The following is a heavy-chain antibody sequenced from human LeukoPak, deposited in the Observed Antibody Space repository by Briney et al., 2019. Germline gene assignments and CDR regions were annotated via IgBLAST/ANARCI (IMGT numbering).Heavy chain of an antibody. D-gene: IGHD3-16*01. CDR1: GYSINSGYY. V-gene: IGHV4-38-2*02. Sequence: PSETLSLTCTVSGYSINSGYYWGWIRQPPGKGLEWIGSLDHSGSTYYNPSLKSRDTISVDTSKSQLSLKLSSVTAADTAMYYCARESKVITFGGVDNWLDPWGQGTLVTVSS. CDR2: LDHSGST. CDR3: ARESKVITFGGVDNWLDP. J-gene: IGHJ5*02.